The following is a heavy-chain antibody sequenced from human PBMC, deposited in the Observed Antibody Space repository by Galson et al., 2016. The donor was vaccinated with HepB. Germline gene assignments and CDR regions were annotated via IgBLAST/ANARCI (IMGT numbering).Heavy chain of an antibody. CDR1: GFTFSSYV. CDR2: ISYDGSNK. V-gene: IGHV3-30*04. Sequence: SLRLSCAASGFTFSSYVLHWVRQAPGKGLEWVAAISYDGSNKNYADSVKGRFTISRDNSKNLLSLQMNSLRAGDTAVYYCARDRRRQWLANFDYWGQGTLVTVSS. CDR3: ARDRRRQWLANFDY. D-gene: IGHD6-19*01. J-gene: IGHJ4*02.